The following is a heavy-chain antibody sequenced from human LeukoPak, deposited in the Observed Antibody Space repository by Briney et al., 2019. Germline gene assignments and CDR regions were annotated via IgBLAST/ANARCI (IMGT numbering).Heavy chain of an antibody. Sequence: PGGSLRLSCAASVFTFSTYWMHWVRQAPGKGLVWVSRINSDGFTTNYADSVKGGFTLSRDNAKNTLYLQMGRLRAEDTAVYYCTSGMSVASTRGYFDYWGQGTLVTVSS. CDR3: TSGMSVASTRGYFDY. V-gene: IGHV3-74*01. CDR1: VFTFSTYW. CDR2: INSDGFTT. D-gene: IGHD6-19*01. J-gene: IGHJ4*02.